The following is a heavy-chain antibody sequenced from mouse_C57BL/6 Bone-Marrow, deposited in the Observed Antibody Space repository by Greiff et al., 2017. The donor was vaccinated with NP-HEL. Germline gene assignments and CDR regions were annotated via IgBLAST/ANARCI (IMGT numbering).Heavy chain of an antibody. D-gene: IGHD2-4*01. Sequence: EVQLQQSGPELVKPGASVTISCKASGYSFTGYYMTWVKQSPEKSLEWIGEITPSTGGTTYHQTFKAKAPLTVDNSSSTAYMQLKSLTSEDSAVYYCAIPIYYDYDGVAMDYWGQGTSVTVSS. CDR1: GYSFTGYY. CDR2: ITPSTGGT. CDR3: AIPIYYDYDGVAMDY. J-gene: IGHJ4*01. V-gene: IGHV1-42*01.